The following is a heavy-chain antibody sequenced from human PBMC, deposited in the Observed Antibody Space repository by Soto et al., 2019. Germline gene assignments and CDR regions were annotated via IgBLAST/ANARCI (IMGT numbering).Heavy chain of an antibody. CDR1: GFTVGNNY. CDR3: AKDGRGSGSHYNSFGY. Sequence: EVQLVESGGGLIQPGGSLKLSCAASGFTVGNNYMSWVRQAPGKGLEWVSLIYSTGTTKYADSVKGRFTVSRDNANNTLYLQMNGLRAEDTAVYYCAKDGRGSGSHYNSFGYWGQGTLVTVSS. J-gene: IGHJ4*02. CDR2: IYSTGTT. V-gene: IGHV3-53*01. D-gene: IGHD3-10*01.